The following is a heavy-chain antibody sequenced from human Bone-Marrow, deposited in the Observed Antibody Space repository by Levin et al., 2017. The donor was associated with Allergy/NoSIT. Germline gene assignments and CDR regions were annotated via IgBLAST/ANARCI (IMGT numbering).Heavy chain of an antibody. CDR2: ISGSGGVP. D-gene: IGHD6-19*01. J-gene: IGHJ4*02. Sequence: ASVKVSCAASGFTFKSYTMSWVRLTPGKGLEWVSAISGSGGVPYNADSVKGRFIISRDNSKNTLYLQMNSLRADDTAVYYCVKGLRPVAGLPFDSWGQGSLVTVSS. V-gene: IGHV3-23*01. CDR1: GFTFKSYT. CDR3: VKGLRPVAGLPFDS.